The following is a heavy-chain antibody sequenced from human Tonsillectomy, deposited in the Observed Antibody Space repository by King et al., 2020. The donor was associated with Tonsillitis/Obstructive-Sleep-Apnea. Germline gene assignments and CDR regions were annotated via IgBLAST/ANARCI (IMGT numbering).Heavy chain of an antibody. V-gene: IGHV4-61*01. J-gene: IGHJ6*03. CDR3: ARDASTYHYDRDYYYMDV. CDR2: IYYSGRT. CDR1: GASVNSVLYN. D-gene: IGHD3-9*01. Sequence: VQLQESGPGLVKPSETLSLTCTVSGASVNSVLYNWGWIRQPPGKGLEWIGYIYYSGRTNYNPSLRSRVTISVDTSQNQFSLRLSSVTAADSAVSYCARDASTYHYDRDYYYMDVWGKGTTVTVSS.